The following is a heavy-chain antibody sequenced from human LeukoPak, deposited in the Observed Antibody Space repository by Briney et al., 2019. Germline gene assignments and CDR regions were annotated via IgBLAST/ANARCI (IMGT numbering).Heavy chain of an antibody. Sequence: SGGSLRLSCAASGFIVNSNYMSWVRQAPGKGLEWVSVIYSGGTTYYADSVKGRFTISRDNSKNTLCLQMNSLRAEDTALYYCTKDSCAGASCYSDYWGQGTLVTDSS. CDR3: TKDSCAGASCYSDY. J-gene: IGHJ4*02. D-gene: IGHD2-21*01. CDR1: GFIVNSNY. V-gene: IGHV3-53*01. CDR2: IYSGGTT.